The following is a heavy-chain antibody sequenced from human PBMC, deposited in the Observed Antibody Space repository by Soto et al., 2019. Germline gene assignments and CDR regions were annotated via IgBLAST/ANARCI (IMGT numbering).Heavy chain of an antibody. D-gene: IGHD3-10*01. V-gene: IGHV1-2*02. CDR2: VSPSSGGT. Sequence: SVKVSCKASGYTFIDYYIHWVRQAPGQGLEWMGWVSPSSGGTNYAQKFQGRVTITRDTSSNTAYMGLTSLRSDDTAVYYCTKKGGGPFPFDPSGQGTCVTVSS. CDR1: GYTFIDYY. J-gene: IGHJ5*02. CDR3: TKKGGGPFPFDP.